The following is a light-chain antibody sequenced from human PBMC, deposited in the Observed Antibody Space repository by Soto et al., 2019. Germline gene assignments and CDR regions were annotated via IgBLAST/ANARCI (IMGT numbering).Light chain of an antibody. CDR2: EVS. V-gene: IGLV2-14*01. CDR1: SSDVGGYNY. CDR3: SSYTSSSTPIV. J-gene: IGLJ1*01. Sequence: QSVLTQPASVSGSPGQSITISCTGTSSDVGGYNYVSWYQQHPGKAPKLMIYEVSNRPSGVSNRFSGSKSGNTASLTISGLQAEDEADYYCSSYTSSSTPIVFGTGTKLTV.